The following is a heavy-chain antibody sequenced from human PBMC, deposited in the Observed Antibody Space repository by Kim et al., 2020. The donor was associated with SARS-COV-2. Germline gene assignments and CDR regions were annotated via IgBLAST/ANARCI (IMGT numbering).Heavy chain of an antibody. J-gene: IGHJ3*02. CDR1: GFTFRTYW. CDR3: ARDNTGAFDI. CDR2: IKQDGSVR. V-gene: IGHV3-7*01. Sequence: GGSLRLSCAASGFTFRTYWMTWVRQAPGKGLEWVANIKQDGSVRQYVNSVRGRFTISRDTAKNSLYLQMNSLRPEDTAVYYCARDNTGAFDIWGQGTMVT. D-gene: IGHD1-1*01.